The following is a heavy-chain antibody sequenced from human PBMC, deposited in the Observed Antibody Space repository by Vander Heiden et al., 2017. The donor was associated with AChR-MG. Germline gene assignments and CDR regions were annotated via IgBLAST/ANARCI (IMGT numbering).Heavy chain of an antibody. CDR3: ARVRARGHRGYCSSTSCYTSLHYFDY. Sequence: QVQLQQWGAGLLKPSETLSLTCAVYGGSFSGYYWSWIRQPPGKGLEWIGEINHSGSTNYNPSLKSRVTISVDTSKNQFSLKLSSVTAADTAVYYCARVRARGHRGYCSSTSCYTSLHYFDYWGQGTLVTVSS. J-gene: IGHJ4*02. V-gene: IGHV4-34*01. D-gene: IGHD2-2*02. CDR1: GGSFSGYY. CDR2: INHSGST.